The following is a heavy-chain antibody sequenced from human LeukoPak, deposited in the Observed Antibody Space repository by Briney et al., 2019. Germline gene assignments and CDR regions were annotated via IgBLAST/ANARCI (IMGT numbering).Heavy chain of an antibody. J-gene: IGHJ6*02. CDR3: AKGGMTAASYYGMDV. Sequence: GGSLRLSCAASGFTFSSYGTHWVRQALGKGLEWVAVISYDGSNKYYADSVKGRFTISRDNSKNTLYLQMNSLRAEDTAVYYCAKGGMTAASYYGMDVWGQGTTVTVSS. V-gene: IGHV3-30*18. D-gene: IGHD2-2*01. CDR1: GFTFSSYG. CDR2: ISYDGSNK.